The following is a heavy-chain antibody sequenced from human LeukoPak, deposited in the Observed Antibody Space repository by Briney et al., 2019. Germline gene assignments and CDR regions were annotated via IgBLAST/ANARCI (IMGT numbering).Heavy chain of an antibody. J-gene: IGHJ4*02. CDR2: HYDSGST. CDR1: GGSVSSTVFS. Sequence: SETLSLTCTVSGGSVSSTVFSWGWIRQPPGKGLQWVGNHYDSGSTSYHPSLNSRVTMSVDTPKNQFSLKMTSVTAADTAVYYCARLSKGRSFDYIFDYWGQGSLVTVYS. CDR3: ARLSKGRSFDYIFDY. V-gene: IGHV4-39*01. D-gene: IGHD3-9*01.